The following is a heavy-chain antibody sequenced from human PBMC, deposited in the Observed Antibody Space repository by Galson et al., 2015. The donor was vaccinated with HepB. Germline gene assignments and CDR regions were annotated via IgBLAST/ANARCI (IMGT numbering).Heavy chain of an antibody. J-gene: IGHJ3*02. CDR3: ARERWDHAFDI. V-gene: IGHV3-66*01. D-gene: IGHD1-26*01. Sequence: SLRLSCAASGFTVSSNYMSWVRQAPGKGLEWVSVIYSGGSTYYAGSVKGRFTISRDNSKNTLYLQMNSLRAEDTAVYYCARERWDHAFDIGGQGTMVTVSS. CDR2: IYSGGST. CDR1: GFTVSSNY.